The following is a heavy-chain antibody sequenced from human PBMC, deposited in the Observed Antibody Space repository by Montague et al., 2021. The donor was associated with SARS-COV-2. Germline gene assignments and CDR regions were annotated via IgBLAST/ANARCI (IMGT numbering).Heavy chain of an antibody. V-gene: IGHV4-4*02. CDR3: ARKTIYFDY. CDR2: IYHSGSP. D-gene: IGHD1/OR15-1a*01. CDR1: GDSISRSNW. J-gene: IGHJ4*02. Sequence: SETLSLTCTVSGDSISRSNWWTWVRQPPGKGLEWIGGIYHSGSPNYTPSLKGRVTISVDRSKSQFSLNLRSVTAADTAVYYCARKTIYFDYWGQGTLVTVSS.